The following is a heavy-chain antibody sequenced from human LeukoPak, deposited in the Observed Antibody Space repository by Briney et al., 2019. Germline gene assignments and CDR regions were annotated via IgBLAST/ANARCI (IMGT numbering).Heavy chain of an antibody. D-gene: IGHD5-12*01. J-gene: IGHJ5*02. CDR2: IYSDGTST. Sequence: GGSLRLSCAASGFTFSSYWMHWVRQAPGKGLVWVSRIYSDGTSTTYADSVKGRFTVSRDNAKNTLYLQMNGLTAEDTAVYYCARAGIVATTNNWFDPWGQGTLVTVSS. V-gene: IGHV3-74*01. CDR3: ARAGIVATTNNWFDP. CDR1: GFTFSSYW.